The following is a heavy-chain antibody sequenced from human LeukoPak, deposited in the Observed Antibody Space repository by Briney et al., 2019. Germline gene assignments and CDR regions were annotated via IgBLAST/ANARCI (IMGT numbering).Heavy chain of an antibody. CDR2: ISSSSSYI. CDR1: GFTFSSYN. V-gene: IGHV3-21*01. J-gene: IGHJ5*02. CDR3: ARNLNSWFDP. Sequence: GGSLRLSCAASGFTFSSYNMNWVRQAPGKGLEWVSSISSSSSYIYYADSLKGRFTISRDNAENSLFLQMNNLRAEDTAVYYCARNLNSWFDPWGQGTLVTVSS. D-gene: IGHD3-9*01.